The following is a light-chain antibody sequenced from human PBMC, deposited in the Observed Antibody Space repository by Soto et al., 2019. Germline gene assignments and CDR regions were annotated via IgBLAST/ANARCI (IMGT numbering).Light chain of an antibody. V-gene: IGLV2-14*01. J-gene: IGLJ2*01. CDR2: EVS. CDR1: SSDVGGYNY. Sequence: QSALTQPASVSGSPGQSITISCTGTSSDVGGYNYVSWYQQHPGKAPKLMIYEVSNRPPGVSNRFSGSKSGNTASLTISGLQAEDEADYYCSSYTSSSTLFGGGTKVTVL. CDR3: SSYTSSSTL.